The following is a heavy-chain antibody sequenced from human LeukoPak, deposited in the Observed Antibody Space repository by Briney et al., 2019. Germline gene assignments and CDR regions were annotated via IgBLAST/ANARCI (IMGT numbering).Heavy chain of an antibody. CDR1: GFTFSSYA. CDR3: ARNSIAGASPRGNWFDP. Sequence: GGSLRLSCAASGFTFSSYAMHWVRQAPGKGLEWVAVISYDGSNKYYADSVKGRFTISRDNSKNTLYLQMNSLRAEDTAVYYCARNSIAGASPRGNWFDPWGQGTLVTVSS. D-gene: IGHD6-19*01. J-gene: IGHJ5*02. CDR2: ISYDGSNK. V-gene: IGHV3-30*04.